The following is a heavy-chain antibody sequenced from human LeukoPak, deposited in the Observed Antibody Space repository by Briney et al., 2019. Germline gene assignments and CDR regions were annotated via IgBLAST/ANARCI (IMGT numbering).Heavy chain of an antibody. V-gene: IGHV3-21*01. CDR3: ARVTDYYDGSNYHELWDY. CDR2: ISSSGTYI. Sequence: GGSLRLSCAASGFIFTNYFMSWVRQAPGKGLEWVSSISSSGTYIYYADSVKGRFTISRDNAKNSLDLQMNSLRAEDTAVYYCARVTDYYDGSNYHELWDYWGQGTLVTVSS. J-gene: IGHJ4*02. D-gene: IGHD3-22*01. CDR1: GFIFTNYF.